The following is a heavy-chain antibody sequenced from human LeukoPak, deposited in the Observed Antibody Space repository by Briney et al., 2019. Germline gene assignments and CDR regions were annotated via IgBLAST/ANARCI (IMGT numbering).Heavy chain of an antibody. CDR3: VKERDRGIEVADDFDY. D-gene: IGHD6-19*01. J-gene: IGHJ4*02. CDR2: INDRGGYI. Sequence: GGSLRLSCEASGFTFSMYIMAWVRQAPGKGLEWVSVINDRGGYIQDADSVNGRFTISRDNSQNTLFLQMNSLRDEDTAVYYCVKERDRGIEVADDFDYWGQGTLVTVSS. V-gene: IGHV3-23*01. CDR1: GFTFSMYI.